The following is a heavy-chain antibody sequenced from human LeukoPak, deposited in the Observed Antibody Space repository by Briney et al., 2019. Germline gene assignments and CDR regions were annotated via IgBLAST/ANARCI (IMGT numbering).Heavy chain of an antibody. V-gene: IGHV3-30*02. D-gene: IGHD6-19*01. Sequence: TGGSLRLSCAASGFTFSSYGMHWVRQAPGKGLEWVAFIRYDGSNKYYADSVKGRFTISRDNSKNTLYLQMNSLGAEDTAVYYCAKDPYRIAVAGTGPDYWGQGTLVTVSS. CDR3: AKDPYRIAVAGTGPDY. CDR1: GFTFSSYG. J-gene: IGHJ4*02. CDR2: IRYDGSNK.